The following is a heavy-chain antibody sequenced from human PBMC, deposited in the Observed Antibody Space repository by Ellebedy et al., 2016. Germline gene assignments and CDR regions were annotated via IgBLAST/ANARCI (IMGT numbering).Heavy chain of an antibody. J-gene: IGHJ4*02. Sequence: SETLSLTCNVSGGSVSSAYWNWIRQPPGKGLEWIGYIYYSGSTNYNPSLKSRVTISVDTSKNQFSLKLSSVTAADTAVYYCARSYYYDSNFDYWGQGTLVTVSS. V-gene: IGHV4-59*02. CDR3: ARSYYYDSNFDY. D-gene: IGHD3-22*01. CDR1: GGSVSSAY. CDR2: IYYSGST.